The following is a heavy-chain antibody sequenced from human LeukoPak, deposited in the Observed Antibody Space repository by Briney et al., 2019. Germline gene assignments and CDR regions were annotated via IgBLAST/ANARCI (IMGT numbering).Heavy chain of an antibody. J-gene: IGHJ4*02. CDR2: IYYSGNT. V-gene: IGHV4-39*01. D-gene: IGHD4-17*01. CDR1: GGSINRSYYY. Sequence: SETLSLTCTVPGGSINRSYYYWGWIRQPPGKGLEWIGSIYYSGNTYYNPSLKSRVTISVDTSKNQFSLKLSSVTAADTAVYYCARLMTTVTSEYWGQGTLVTVSS. CDR3: ARLMTTVTSEY.